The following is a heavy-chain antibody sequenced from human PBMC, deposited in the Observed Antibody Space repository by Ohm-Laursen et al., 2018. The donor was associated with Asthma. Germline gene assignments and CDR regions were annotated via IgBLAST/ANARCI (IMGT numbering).Heavy chain of an antibody. CDR1: GLSLSTSGVG. V-gene: IGHV2-5*02. J-gene: IGHJ5*02. CDR3: AHRDGAHGGFDP. Sequence: TQTLPLTCTFSGLSLSTSGVGVGWIRQPPGKALEWLALNYWDDDKRYSPSLKNRLTITKDTSKNQVVLTMTNMDPVDSATYYCAHRDGAHGGFDPWGQGTLVTVSS. D-gene: IGHD3-10*01. CDR2: NYWDDDK.